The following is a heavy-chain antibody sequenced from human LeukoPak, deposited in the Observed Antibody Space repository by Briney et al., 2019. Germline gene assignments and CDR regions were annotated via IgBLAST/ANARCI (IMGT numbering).Heavy chain of an antibody. D-gene: IGHD6-6*01. CDR3: ARERPTIAARSSNWFDP. J-gene: IGHJ5*02. V-gene: IGHV1-46*01. CDR2: INPSGGST. Sequence: ASVKVSCKASGYTFTSYYMHWVRQAPGQGLEWMGLINPSGGSTNYALKFQGRVTMTRDTSTSTVYMELSSLRSEDTAVYYCARERPTIAARSSNWFDPWGQGTLVTVSS. CDR1: GYTFTSYY.